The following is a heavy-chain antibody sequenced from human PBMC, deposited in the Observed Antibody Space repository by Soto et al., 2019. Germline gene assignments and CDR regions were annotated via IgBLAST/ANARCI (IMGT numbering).Heavy chain of an antibody. Sequence: SETLSLTCTVSGGSVSSGSYYWSWIRQPPGKGLEYIGYLYYSGSTNYNPSLKSRVTMSVDTPKNQFSLKLTPVTAADTAIYYCARGQAFWTGYYRMPYYFDYWGQGTLVTVSS. CDR2: LYYSGST. D-gene: IGHD3-3*01. CDR3: ARGQAFWTGYYRMPYYFDY. V-gene: IGHV4-61*01. J-gene: IGHJ4*02. CDR1: GGSVSSGSYY.